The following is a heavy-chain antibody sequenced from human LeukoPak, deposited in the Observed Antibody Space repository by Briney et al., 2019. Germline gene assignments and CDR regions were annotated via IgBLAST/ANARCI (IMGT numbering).Heavy chain of an antibody. Sequence: GASVKVSCKASGYTFTGYYMHWVRQAPGQGLEWMGWINPNSGGTNYAQKFQGRVTMTRDTSISTAYMELSRLRSDDTAVYYCARDLDYGDPGSWFDPWGQGTLVTVSS. CDR1: GYTFTGYY. D-gene: IGHD4-17*01. J-gene: IGHJ5*02. V-gene: IGHV1-2*02. CDR3: ARDLDYGDPGSWFDP. CDR2: INPNSGGT.